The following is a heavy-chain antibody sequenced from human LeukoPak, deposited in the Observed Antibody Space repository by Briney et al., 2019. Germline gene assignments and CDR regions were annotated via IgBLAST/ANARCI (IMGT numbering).Heavy chain of an antibody. Sequence: SETLSLTCTVSGGSISSSSYYWGWIRQPPGKGLEWIGSIYYSGSTYYNPSLKSRVTISVDTSKNQFSLKLSSVTAADTAVYYCANSIDFDYGDYYFDYWGQGALVAISS. CDR1: GGSISSSSYY. D-gene: IGHD4-17*01. CDR3: ANSIDFDYGDYYFDY. V-gene: IGHV4-39*07. CDR2: IYYSGST. J-gene: IGHJ4*02.